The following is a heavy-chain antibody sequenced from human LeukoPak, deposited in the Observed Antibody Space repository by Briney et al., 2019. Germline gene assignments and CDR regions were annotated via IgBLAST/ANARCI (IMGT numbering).Heavy chain of an antibody. CDR2: IYYSGST. CDR1: GGLISSYY. Sequence: SETLSLTCTVAGGLISSYYWRWIRQPPGKGLEWIGYIYYSGSTNYNPSLKSRVTMSADTSKNQFSLRLSSVTAADTAVYYCRRMEYYFDYWGQGTLVTVSS. D-gene: IGHD3-3*01. J-gene: IGHJ4*02. CDR3: RRMEYYFDY. V-gene: IGHV4-59*01.